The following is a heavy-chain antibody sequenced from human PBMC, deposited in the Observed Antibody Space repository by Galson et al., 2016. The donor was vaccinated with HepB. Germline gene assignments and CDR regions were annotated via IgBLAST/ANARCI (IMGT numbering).Heavy chain of an antibody. D-gene: IGHD3-22*01. J-gene: IGHJ5*02. CDR2: ISAYNGGT. CDR1: GYTFTGYA. Sequence: SVKVSCKASGYTFTGYAISWVRQAPGQGLEWTGWISAYNGGTDFAHQFQGRVTMTTDSRPTTPSLDLRGLRSDDTAVYYCARVDLYYHDGTYPRSWFDPWGQGTLVTVSS. CDR3: ARVDLYYHDGTYPRSWFDP. V-gene: IGHV1-18*01.